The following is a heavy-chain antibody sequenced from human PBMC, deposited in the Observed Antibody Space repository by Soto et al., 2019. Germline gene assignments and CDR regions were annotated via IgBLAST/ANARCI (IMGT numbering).Heavy chain of an antibody. D-gene: IGHD6-6*01. CDR1: GYTFTSYY. Sequence: ASVKVSFKASGYTFTSYYMHWVRQAPGQGLEWMGIINPSGGSTSYAQKFQGRITMTRDTSTSTVYMELSSLRSEDTAVYYCARSSRQLAIDYWGQATLVTVSS. CDR3: ARSSRQLAIDY. V-gene: IGHV1-46*03. J-gene: IGHJ4*02. CDR2: INPSGGST.